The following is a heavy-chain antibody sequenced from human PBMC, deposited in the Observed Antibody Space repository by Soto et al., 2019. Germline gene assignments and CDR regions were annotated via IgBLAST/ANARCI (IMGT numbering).Heavy chain of an antibody. V-gene: IGHV3-66*01. D-gene: IGHD6-13*01. Sequence: PWGSLRLSCAASGFTVSSYYMSWVRQAPGKGLEWVSVIYSAGSADFADSVKGRFTISRDNSKNTLYLQMSSLRAEDTAVYYCARVPSSNYHYFDYWGQGTLVTVSS. CDR1: GFTVSSYY. J-gene: IGHJ4*02. CDR3: ARVPSSNYHYFDY. CDR2: IYSAGSA.